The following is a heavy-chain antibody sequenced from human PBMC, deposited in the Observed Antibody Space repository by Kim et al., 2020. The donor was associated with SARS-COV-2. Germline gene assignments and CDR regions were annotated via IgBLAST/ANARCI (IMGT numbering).Heavy chain of an antibody. J-gene: IGHJ3*02. Sequence: GGSLRLSCAASGFSFSSSWMYWVRQAPGKGLVWVSRISTDVTRTSYADSVKGRFSISRDNAKNTLYLQMNRLRAEDTALYYCARAKIGDVLHICGQGTKVTVSS. V-gene: IGHV3-74*01. CDR1: GFSFSSSW. D-gene: IGHD3-10*02. CDR2: ISTDVTRT. CDR3: ARAKIGDVLHI.